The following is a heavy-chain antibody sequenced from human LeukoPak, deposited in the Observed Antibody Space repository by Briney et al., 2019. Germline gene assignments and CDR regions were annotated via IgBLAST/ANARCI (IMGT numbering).Heavy chain of an antibody. CDR3: ARDEGYSSSPRGYYFWYFDL. CDR1: GFSFTTYW. CDR2: ISSDGSNK. Sequence: PGESLRLSCAASGFSFTTYWMSWVRQAPGKGLEWVAVISSDGSNKYYADSVKGRFTISRDNSKNTLYLQMNSLRVEDTAVYYCARDEGYSSSPRGYYFWYFDLWGRGTLVTVSS. D-gene: IGHD6-6*01. J-gene: IGHJ2*01. V-gene: IGHV3-30*03.